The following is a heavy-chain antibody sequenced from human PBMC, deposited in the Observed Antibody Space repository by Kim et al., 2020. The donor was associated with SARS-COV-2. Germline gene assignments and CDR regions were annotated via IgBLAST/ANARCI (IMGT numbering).Heavy chain of an antibody. CDR3: ARDTDTMVRGVIINWFDP. CDR2: TYYRSKWYN. D-gene: IGHD3-10*01. Sequence: SQTLSLTCAISGDSVSSNSAAWNWIRQSPSRGLEWLGRTYYRSKWYNDYAVSVKSRITINPDTSKNQFSLQLNSVTPEDTAVYYCARDTDTMVRGVIINWFDPWGQGTLVTVSS. V-gene: IGHV6-1*01. J-gene: IGHJ5*02. CDR1: GDSVSSNSAA.